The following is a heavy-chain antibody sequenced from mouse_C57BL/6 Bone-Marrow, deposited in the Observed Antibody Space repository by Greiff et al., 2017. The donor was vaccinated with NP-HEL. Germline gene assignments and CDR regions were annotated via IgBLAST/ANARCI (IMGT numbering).Heavy chain of an antibody. Sequence: EVHLVESGGGLVQPGGSMKLSCVASGFTFSNYWMNWVRQSPEKGLEWVAQIRLKSDNYATHYAESVKGRFTISRDDSKSSVYLQMNNLRAEDTGIYYCTVYYGNYYAMDYWGQGTSVTVSS. D-gene: IGHD2-1*01. CDR2: IRLKSDNYAT. CDR1: GFTFSNYW. J-gene: IGHJ4*01. V-gene: IGHV6-3*01. CDR3: TVYYGNYYAMDY.